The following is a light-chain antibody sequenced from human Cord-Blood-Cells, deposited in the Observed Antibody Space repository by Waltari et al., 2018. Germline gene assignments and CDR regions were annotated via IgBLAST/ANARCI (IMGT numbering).Light chain of an antibody. CDR2: DVS. CDR3: CSYAGSDTYV. Sequence: QSALTQPRSVSGSPGQSVTISCTGTSSDVGGYNYVSWYPQPPGKAPKPMIYDVSKRPSGVPDRFSGSKSGNTASLAISGLQAEDEADYYCCSYAGSDTYVFGTGTKVTVL. V-gene: IGLV2-11*01. CDR1: SSDVGGYNY. J-gene: IGLJ1*01.